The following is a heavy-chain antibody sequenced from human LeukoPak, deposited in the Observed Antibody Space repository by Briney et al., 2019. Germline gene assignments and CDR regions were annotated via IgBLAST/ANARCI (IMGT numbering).Heavy chain of an antibody. V-gene: IGHV1-18*01. Sequence: GASVKVSCKASGYTLTNYNISWVRQAPGQGLEWMGWVNTYKGDTLYAQKLQGRVTMTADTSTNTAYMELRSLRFDDTAVYYCARARGCYSGDCYADYWGQGTLVTVS. J-gene: IGHJ4*02. CDR3: ARARGCYSGDCYADY. D-gene: IGHD2-21*02. CDR2: VNTYKGDT. CDR1: GYTLTNYN.